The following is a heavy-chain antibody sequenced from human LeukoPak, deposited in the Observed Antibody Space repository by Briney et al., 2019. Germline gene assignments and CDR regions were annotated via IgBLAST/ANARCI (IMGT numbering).Heavy chain of an antibody. J-gene: IGHJ4*02. CDR2: ITGSGYDT. V-gene: IGHV3-23*01. Sequence: GGSRRLSCAASGFTFSSFAMSWVRQAPGKGLELLSVITGSGYDTNSADSVKGRFTISRDNSKNTLYLQMNSLRAEDTAVYYCAKNLRISSHYGIDYWGQGTLVTVSS. D-gene: IGHD4-17*01. CDR1: GFTFSSFA. CDR3: AKNLRISSHYGIDY.